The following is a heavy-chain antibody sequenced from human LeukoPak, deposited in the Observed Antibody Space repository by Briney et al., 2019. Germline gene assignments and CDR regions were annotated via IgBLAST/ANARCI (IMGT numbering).Heavy chain of an antibody. Sequence: GGSLRLSCAASGFTFSDYYMTWIRQAPGKGLEWVSYISSSSNNIHYANCVRGRFTISRDNAKNSVYLQMNSLRAEDTAIYYCARAAGWFDPWGQGTLVTVSS. V-gene: IGHV3-11*01. CDR3: ARAAGWFDP. J-gene: IGHJ5*02. CDR1: GFTFSDYY. CDR2: ISSSSNNI.